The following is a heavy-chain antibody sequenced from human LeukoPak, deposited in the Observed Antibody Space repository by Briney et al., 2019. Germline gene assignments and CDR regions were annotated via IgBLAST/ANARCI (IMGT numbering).Heavy chain of an antibody. J-gene: IGHJ4*02. V-gene: IGHV3-23*01. CDR1: GFTFSSYA. CDR2: ISGSGGST. D-gene: IGHD5-12*01. CDR3: AKDGREWPRSLDY. Sequence: PGGSLRLSCAASGFTFSSYAMSWVRQAPGKGLEWVSGISGSGGSTYYADSVKGRLTISRDSSKNTLYLQMNSLRAEDTAVYYCAKDGREWPRSLDYWGQGTLVTVSS.